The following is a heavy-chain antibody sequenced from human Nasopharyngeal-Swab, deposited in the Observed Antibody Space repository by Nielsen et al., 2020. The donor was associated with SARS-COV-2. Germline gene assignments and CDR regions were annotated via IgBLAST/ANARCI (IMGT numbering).Heavy chain of an antibody. J-gene: IGHJ4*02. CDR3: ARDESGSSSFDY. V-gene: IGHV3-30-3*01. Sequence: GESLKISCAASGFTFSSYAMHWVRQAPGKGLEWVAVISYDGSNKYYADSVKGRFTISGDNSKNTLYLQMNSLRAEDTAVYYCARDESGSSSFDYWGQGTLVTVSS. D-gene: IGHD1-26*01. CDR1: GFTFSSYA. CDR2: ISYDGSNK.